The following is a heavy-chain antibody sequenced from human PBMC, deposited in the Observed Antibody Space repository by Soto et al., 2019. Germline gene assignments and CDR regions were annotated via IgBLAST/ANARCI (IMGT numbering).Heavy chain of an antibody. D-gene: IGHD3-10*01. Sequence: ASVKVSCKASGYTFTGYYMHWVRQAPGQGLEWMGWINPNSGGTNYAQKFQGWVTMTRDTSISTAYMELSRLRSDDPAVYYGARPYGHGSGSYYFDYWGQGTLVTVSS. J-gene: IGHJ4*02. CDR1: GYTFTGYY. CDR3: ARPYGHGSGSYYFDY. V-gene: IGHV1-2*04. CDR2: INPNSGGT.